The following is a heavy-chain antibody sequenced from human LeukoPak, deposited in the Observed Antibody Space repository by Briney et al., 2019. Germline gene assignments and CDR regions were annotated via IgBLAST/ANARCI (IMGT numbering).Heavy chain of an antibody. Sequence: PGGSLRLSCAASGFTFSSYWMSWVRQAPGKGLEWVANIKQDGSEKYYVDSVKGRFTISRDNAKNSLYLLMNCLRAEDTAVNYCARARDLRELRYYFDYWGQGTLVTVSS. CDR3: ARARDLRELRYYFDY. V-gene: IGHV3-7*01. J-gene: IGHJ4*02. D-gene: IGHD1-26*01. CDR2: IKQDGSEK. CDR1: GFTFSSYW.